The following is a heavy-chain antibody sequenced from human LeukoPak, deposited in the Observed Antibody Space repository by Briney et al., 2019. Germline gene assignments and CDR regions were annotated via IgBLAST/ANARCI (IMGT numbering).Heavy chain of an antibody. CDR2: ISYDGSNK. D-gene: IGHD6-13*01. Sequence: GGSLRLSCAASGFTFSSYGMHWVRQAPGKGLEWVAVISYDGSNKYYADSVKGRFTISRDNSKNTLYLQMNSLRAEDTAVYYCARDPYASWYSSSHLPYWGQGTLVTVSS. V-gene: IGHV3-30*03. CDR3: ARDPYASWYSSSHLPY. J-gene: IGHJ4*02. CDR1: GFTFSSYG.